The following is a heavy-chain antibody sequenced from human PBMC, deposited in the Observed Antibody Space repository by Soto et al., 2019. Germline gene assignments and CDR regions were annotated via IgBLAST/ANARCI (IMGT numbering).Heavy chain of an antibody. J-gene: IGHJ4*02. D-gene: IGHD6-13*01. CDR3: ILGGRSSWYGFDY. Sequence: EVQLLESGGGLVQPGGSLRLSCAASGFTFSSYAMSWVRQAPGKGLEWVSAISGSGGSTYYADSVKGRFTISRDNSKNALYPQMNSLRAEDTAVYYCILGGRSSWYGFDYWGQGTLVTVCS. V-gene: IGHV3-23*01. CDR2: ISGSGGST. CDR1: GFTFSSYA.